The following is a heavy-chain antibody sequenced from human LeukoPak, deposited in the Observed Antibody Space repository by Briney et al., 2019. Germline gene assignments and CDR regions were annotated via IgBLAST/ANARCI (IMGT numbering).Heavy chain of an antibody. CDR2: INHSGST. V-gene: IGHV4-34*01. J-gene: IGHJ5*02. CDR1: GGSFSGYY. CDR3: ARLVDTAMGNWFDP. Sequence: SETLSLTCAVHGGSFSGYYWSWIRQPPGKGLEWIGEINHSGSTNYNPSLKSRVTISVDTSKNQFSLKLSSVTAADTAVYYCARLVDTAMGNWFDPWGQGTLVTVSS. D-gene: IGHD5-18*01.